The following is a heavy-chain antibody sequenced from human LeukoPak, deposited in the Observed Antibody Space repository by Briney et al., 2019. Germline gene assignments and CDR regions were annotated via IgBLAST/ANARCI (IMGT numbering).Heavy chain of an antibody. J-gene: IGHJ4*02. Sequence: SVKVSCKASGGTFSSYAISWVRQAPGQGLEWMGGIIPIFGTANYAQKFQGRVTITADKSTSTAYMELRSLRSDDTAVYYCARGGYSYGYDYWGQGTLVTVSS. CDR2: IIPIFGTA. CDR1: GGTFSSYA. V-gene: IGHV1-69*06. D-gene: IGHD5-18*01. CDR3: ARGGYSYGYDY.